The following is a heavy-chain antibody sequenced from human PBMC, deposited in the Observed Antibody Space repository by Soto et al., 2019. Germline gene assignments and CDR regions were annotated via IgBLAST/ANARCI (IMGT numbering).Heavy chain of an antibody. D-gene: IGHD2-15*01. CDR3: ARDYPYCTGGSCPGY. CDR2: INAANGNT. CDR1: GYTFTNFV. Sequence: QVQLVQSGAEVKKPGASVKVSCKASGYTFTNFVMHWVRQAPGERLEWMGWINAANGNTKYSQKFQGRVIISMDTSGSTAYMELSSLTSEDTAVYYCARDYPYCTGGSCPGYWGQGTLVIVSS. V-gene: IGHV1-3*01. J-gene: IGHJ4*02.